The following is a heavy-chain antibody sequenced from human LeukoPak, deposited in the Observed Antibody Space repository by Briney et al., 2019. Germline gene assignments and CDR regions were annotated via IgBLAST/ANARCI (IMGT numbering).Heavy chain of an antibody. CDR1: GGSFSGYY. D-gene: IGHD2-2*02. CDR2: INHSGST. CDR3: ARSGPYQLLYVKWYFDL. J-gene: IGHJ2*01. V-gene: IGHV4-34*01. Sequence: SETLSLTCAVYGGSFSGYYWSWIRQPPGKGLEWIGEINHSGSTNYNPSLKSRVTISVDTSKNQFSLKLSSVTGADTAVYYCARSGPYQLLYVKWYFDLWGRGTLVTVSS.